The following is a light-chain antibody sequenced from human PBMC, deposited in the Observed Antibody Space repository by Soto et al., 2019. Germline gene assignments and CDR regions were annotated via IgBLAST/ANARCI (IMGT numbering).Light chain of an antibody. CDR1: QVISNY. Sequence: IQMTQSPSSLSASVGDRVTITCRASQVISNYLAWYQQKPGQVPKLLIYTASTLQPGVPSRFSGSGYGTEFTLTINSLQPDDVATYYCQKYNSAPLTFGGGTKWIS. J-gene: IGKJ4*01. CDR3: QKYNSAPLT. V-gene: IGKV1-27*01. CDR2: TAS.